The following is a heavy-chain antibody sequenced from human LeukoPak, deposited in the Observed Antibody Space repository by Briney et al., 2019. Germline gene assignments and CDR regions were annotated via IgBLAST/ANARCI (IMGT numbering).Heavy chain of an antibody. D-gene: IGHD6-19*01. Sequence: SETLSLTCTVSGGSISGSSHYWGWIRQPPGKGLEWIGEINHSGSTNYNPSLKSRVTISVDTSKNQFSLKLSSVTAADTAVYYCARRHSSGWFPSYWGQGTLVTVSS. J-gene: IGHJ4*02. CDR1: GGSISGSSHY. CDR2: INHSGST. V-gene: IGHV4-39*07. CDR3: ARRHSSGWFPSY.